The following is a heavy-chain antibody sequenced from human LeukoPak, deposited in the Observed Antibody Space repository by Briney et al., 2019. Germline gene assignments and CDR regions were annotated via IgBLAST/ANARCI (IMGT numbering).Heavy chain of an antibody. CDR2: IYHSGST. Sequence: TLSLTCAVSGGSISSGGYSWSWIRQPPGKGLEWIGYIYHSGSTYYNPSLKSRVTISVDTSKNQFSLKLSSVTAADTAVYYCARVGYSYGYVDYWGQGTLVTVSS. V-gene: IGHV4-30-2*05. CDR3: ARVGYSYGYVDY. CDR1: GGSISSGGYS. D-gene: IGHD5-18*01. J-gene: IGHJ4*02.